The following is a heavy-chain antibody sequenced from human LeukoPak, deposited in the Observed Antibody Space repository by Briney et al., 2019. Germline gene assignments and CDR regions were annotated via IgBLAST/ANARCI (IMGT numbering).Heavy chain of an antibody. V-gene: IGHV3-23*01. CDR3: AKGTYGDLLDAFDI. Sequence: GGSLRLSCAASGFTFSSYAMSWVRQAPGKGLEWVSAIRGSGGSTYYADSVKGLCTISRDNSKNTLYLQMNSLRAEDPAVYHCAKGTYGDLLDAFDIWGQGTMVTVSS. CDR1: GFTFSSYA. CDR2: IRGSGGST. D-gene: IGHD4-17*01. J-gene: IGHJ3*02.